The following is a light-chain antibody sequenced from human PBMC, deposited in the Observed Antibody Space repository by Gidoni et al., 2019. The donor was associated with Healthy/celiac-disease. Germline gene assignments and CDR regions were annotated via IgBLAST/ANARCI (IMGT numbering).Light chain of an antibody. CDR3: QSYDSSLSAVV. V-gene: IGLV1-40*01. CDR1: SSNIGAGYD. J-gene: IGLJ2*01. Sequence: QSVLTQPPSVSGAPGQRVTISCTGSSSNIGAGYDGHWYQQLPGTAPKLLIYGNSNRPSGDPDRFSGSKSGTSASLAITGLQAEDEADYYCQSYDSSLSAVVCGGGTKLTVL. CDR2: GNS.